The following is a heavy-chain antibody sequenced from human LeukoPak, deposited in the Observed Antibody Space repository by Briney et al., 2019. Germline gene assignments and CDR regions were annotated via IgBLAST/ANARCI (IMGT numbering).Heavy chain of an antibody. J-gene: IGHJ4*02. CDR3: ARVDMRYYGSGSPASTDY. CDR2: IIPIFGTA. CDR1: GGTFSSYA. D-gene: IGHD3-10*01. V-gene: IGHV1-69*05. Sequence: SVKVSCKASGGTFSSYAISWVRQAPGQGLEWMGRIIPIFGTANYAQKLQGRVTMTTDTSTSTAYMELRSLRSDDTAVYYCARVDMRYYGSGSPASTDYWGQGTLVTVSS.